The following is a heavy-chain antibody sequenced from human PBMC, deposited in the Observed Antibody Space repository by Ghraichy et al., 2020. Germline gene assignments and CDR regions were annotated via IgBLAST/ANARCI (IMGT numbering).Heavy chain of an antibody. V-gene: IGHV4-61*01. Sequence: SETLSLTCTVSVGSVSSSISYLSWIRQPPGKGLEWMGYIYYSGTINYNPSLKRKVTISVETSKNQCSLKLNSVTAADPAVYSCARARWWWQFDDWGQVTLVTVSS. D-gene: IGHD2-8*02. CDR3: ARARWWWQFDD. CDR1: VGSVSSSISY. CDR2: IYYSGTI. J-gene: IGHJ4*02.